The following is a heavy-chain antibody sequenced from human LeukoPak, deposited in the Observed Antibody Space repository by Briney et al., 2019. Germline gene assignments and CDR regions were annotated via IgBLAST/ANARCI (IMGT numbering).Heavy chain of an antibody. Sequence: PGGSLRLSCAASGFTFSSYAISWVRQAPGKGLEWVSAISGSGGSTYYADSVKGRFTISRDNSKNTLYLQMNSLRAEDTAVYYCAKDSYYLLGIAAAGTDWYFDLWGRGTLVTVSS. CDR1: GFTFSSYA. CDR3: AKDSYYLLGIAAAGTDWYFDL. V-gene: IGHV3-23*01. D-gene: IGHD6-13*01. J-gene: IGHJ2*01. CDR2: ISGSGGST.